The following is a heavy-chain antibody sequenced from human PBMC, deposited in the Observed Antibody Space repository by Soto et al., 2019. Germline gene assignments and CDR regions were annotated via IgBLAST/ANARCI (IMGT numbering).Heavy chain of an antibody. Sequence: ASVKVSCKASGYTFTSYGISWVRQAPGQGLEWMGWISAYNGNTNYAQKLQGRVTMTTDTSTSTAYMELRSLRSDDTAVYYCARDRVRITFGGVIVTGYWGQGTLVTVSS. D-gene: IGHD3-16*02. J-gene: IGHJ4*02. CDR2: ISAYNGNT. CDR1: GYTFTSYG. CDR3: ARDRVRITFGGVIVTGY. V-gene: IGHV1-18*01.